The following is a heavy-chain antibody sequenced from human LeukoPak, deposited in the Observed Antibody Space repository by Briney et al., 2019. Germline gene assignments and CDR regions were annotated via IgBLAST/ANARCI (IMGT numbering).Heavy chain of an antibody. CDR2: IYYSGST. J-gene: IGHJ4*02. CDR1: GGSISSYC. D-gene: IGHD5-12*01. V-gene: IGHV4-59*08. CDR3: ARHDGATLDY. Sequence: SETLSLTCTVSGGSISSYCWSWIRQPPGKGLEWIGYIYYSGSTNYNPSLKSRVTISVDTSKNQFSLKLSSVTAADTAVYYCARHDGATLDYWGQGTLVTVSS.